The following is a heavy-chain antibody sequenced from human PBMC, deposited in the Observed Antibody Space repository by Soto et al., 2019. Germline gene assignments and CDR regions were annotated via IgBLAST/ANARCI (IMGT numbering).Heavy chain of an antibody. Sequence: QVQLQESGPGLVKPSETLSLTCTVSGGSISSYYWSWIRQPPGKGLEWIGYIYYRGSTNYNPSLKSRVTISVDTSKNQFSLTLSSVTAADTAMYYCARDQKNYYDSSGYFHAFDMWGQGTMVTVSS. J-gene: IGHJ3*02. CDR3: ARDQKNYYDSSGYFHAFDM. V-gene: IGHV4-59*01. D-gene: IGHD3-22*01. CDR1: GGSISSYY. CDR2: IYYRGST.